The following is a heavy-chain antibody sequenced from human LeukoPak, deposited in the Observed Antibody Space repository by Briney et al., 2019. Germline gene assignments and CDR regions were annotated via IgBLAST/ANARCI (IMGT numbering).Heavy chain of an antibody. V-gene: IGHV1-24*01. CDR3: AAGRGFGELLD. D-gene: IGHD3-10*01. J-gene: IGHJ4*02. Sequence: EWMGGFQVEDGQTIYAQKFQGRVTMTEDTSTDTSYMELWSLRSEDTAVYYCAAGRGFGELLDWGQGTLVTVSS. CDR2: FQVEDGQT.